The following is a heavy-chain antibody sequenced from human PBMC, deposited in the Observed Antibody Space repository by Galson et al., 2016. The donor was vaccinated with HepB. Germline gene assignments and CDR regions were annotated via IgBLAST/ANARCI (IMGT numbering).Heavy chain of an antibody. CDR2: ISDSGGST. J-gene: IGHJ4*02. Sequence: SLRLSCAAFEFTFSNYAMSWVRQAPGKGLEWVSGISDSGGSTYFADSVMGRFTISRDNSKNTLYLQMNSLRVDDTAVYYCAKGTTLQVHFGYFDHWGQGTLVTVSS. D-gene: IGHD1/OR15-1a*01. CDR3: AKGTTLQVHFGYFDH. CDR1: EFTFSNYA. V-gene: IGHV3-23*01.